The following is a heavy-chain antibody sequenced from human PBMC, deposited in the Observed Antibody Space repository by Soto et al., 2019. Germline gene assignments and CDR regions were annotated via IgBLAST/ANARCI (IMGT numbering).Heavy chain of an antibody. J-gene: IGHJ4*02. V-gene: IGHV3-7*04. Sequence: EVQLVESGGGLVQPGGSLRLSCAGSGFTFSRFWMSWVRQAPGKGPEWVANIKENGREKSYVDSVKGRFTISRDNAKNSLYLQMSSLRAEDTAVYYCARDHLAMGHDWGQGTLVTVSS. CDR2: IKENGREK. CDR1: GFTFSRFW. CDR3: ARDHLAMGHD. D-gene: IGHD5-18*01.